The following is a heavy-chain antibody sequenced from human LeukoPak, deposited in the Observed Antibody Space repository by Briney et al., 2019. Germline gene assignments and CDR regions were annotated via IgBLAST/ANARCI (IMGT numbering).Heavy chain of an antibody. D-gene: IGHD6-19*01. J-gene: IGHJ4*02. CDR2: ISYDGSNK. Sequence: PGRSLRLSCAASGFTFSSYGMHWVRQAPGKGLEWVAVISYDGSNKYYADSVKGRFTISRDNSKNTLYLQMNSLRAEGTAVYYCAKDKGSGWFFDYWGQGTLVTVSS. CDR3: AKDKGSGWFFDY. V-gene: IGHV3-30*18. CDR1: GFTFSSYG.